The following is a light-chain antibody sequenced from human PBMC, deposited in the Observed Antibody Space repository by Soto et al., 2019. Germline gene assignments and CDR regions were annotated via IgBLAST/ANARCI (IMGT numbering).Light chain of an antibody. J-gene: IGLJ2*01. CDR2: LNSDGSH. Sequence: QPVLTQSPSASASLGASVKRTCTLSSGHSSYAIAWHQQQPEKGPRYLMKLNSDGSHSKGDGIPDRFSGSSSGAERSLTIYRLPSEDEADYYCQTWGTGIQVFGGGTKLTVL. CDR3: QTWGTGIQV. V-gene: IGLV4-69*01. CDR1: SGHSSYA.